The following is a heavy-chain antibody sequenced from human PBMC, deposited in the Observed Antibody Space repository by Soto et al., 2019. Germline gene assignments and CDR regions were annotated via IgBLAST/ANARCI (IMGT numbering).Heavy chain of an antibody. D-gene: IGHD2-2*01. CDR3: ATSLRGYCSSTSCDWPLSY. J-gene: IGHJ4*02. CDR2: IYHSGST. V-gene: IGHV4-30-2*01. CDR1: GGSISSGGYS. Sequence: QLQLQESGSGLVKPSQTLSLTCAVSGGSISSGGYSWSWIRQPPGKGLEWIGYIYHSGSTYYNPSLKSRVTVSVDRSKHQFSLNLSSVTAADTAVYYCATSLRGYCSSTSCDWPLSYWGQGTLVTVSS.